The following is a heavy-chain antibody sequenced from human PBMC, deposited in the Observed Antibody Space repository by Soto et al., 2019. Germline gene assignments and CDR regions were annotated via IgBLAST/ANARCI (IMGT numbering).Heavy chain of an antibody. CDR3: ARHRWGSGSYSGLLDF. Sequence: LSLTCSVSGGSISTSSYFWGWIRQPPGKGLEWVGAVHYSGSANYRSSLQSRVTISVDTSQNQFSLRLRSVTAADTAVYYCARHRWGSGSYSGLLDFWGQGALVTVSS. D-gene: IGHD3-10*01. CDR1: GGSISTSSYF. J-gene: IGHJ4*02. V-gene: IGHV4-39*01. CDR2: VHYSGSA.